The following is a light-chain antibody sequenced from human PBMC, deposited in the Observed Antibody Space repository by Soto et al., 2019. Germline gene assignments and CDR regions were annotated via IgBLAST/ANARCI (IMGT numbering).Light chain of an antibody. CDR2: LGS. J-gene: IGKJ2*01. CDR1: QSLLHSNGYTY. V-gene: IGKV2-28*01. CDR3: MQALQTPLYT. Sequence: DIVMTQSPLSLPVTPGEPASISCRSSQSLLHSNGYTYLDWYLQKPGQSPQLVIYLGSNRASGVPDRFSGSGSGTDFTLKSSRVEAEDVGVYYCMQALQTPLYTFGQGTKREIK.